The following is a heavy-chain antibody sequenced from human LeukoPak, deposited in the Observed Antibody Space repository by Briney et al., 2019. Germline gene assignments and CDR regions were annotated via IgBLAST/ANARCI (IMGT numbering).Heavy chain of an antibody. CDR1: GFTFSDYY. J-gene: IGHJ5*02. V-gene: IGHV3-11*01. D-gene: IGHD2-2*01. CDR2: ISSSGSTI. Sequence: GGSLRLSCAASGFTFSDYYMSWIRQAPGKGLEWVSYISSSGSTIYYADSVKGRFTISRDNAKNSLYLQMNSLRAEDTAVYYCARGGDIVVVPAATVDPWGQGTLVTVSS. CDR3: ARGGDIVVVPAATVDP.